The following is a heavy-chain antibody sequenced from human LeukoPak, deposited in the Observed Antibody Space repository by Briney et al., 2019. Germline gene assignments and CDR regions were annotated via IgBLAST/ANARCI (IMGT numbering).Heavy chain of an antibody. Sequence: ASVKVSCKASGYTFTSYGISWVRQAPGQGLEWMGWISAYNGNTNYAQKLQGRVTMTTDTSTSTAYMELRSLRSDDTAVYYCARAPSTTSDLTVGDYWGQGTLVTVSS. V-gene: IGHV1-18*01. J-gene: IGHJ4*02. D-gene: IGHD2/OR15-2a*01. CDR1: GYTFTSYG. CDR2: ISAYNGNT. CDR3: ARAPSTTSDLTVGDY.